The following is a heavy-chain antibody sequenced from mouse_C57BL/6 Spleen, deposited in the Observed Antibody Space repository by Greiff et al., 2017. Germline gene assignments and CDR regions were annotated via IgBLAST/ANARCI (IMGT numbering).Heavy chain of an antibody. CDR3: ARAEDDYERYYAMGY. D-gene: IGHD2-4*01. CDR1: GYTFTSYG. V-gene: IGHV1-81*01. Sequence: VQLQESGAELARPGASVQLSCKASGYTFTSYGLSWVKQRTGQGLEWIGEIYPRSGNTYYNEKFKGKATLTADKSSSTAYMELRSLTSEDSAVYFSARAEDDYERYYAMGYWGQRTSVTVST. J-gene: IGHJ4*01. CDR2: IYPRSGNT.